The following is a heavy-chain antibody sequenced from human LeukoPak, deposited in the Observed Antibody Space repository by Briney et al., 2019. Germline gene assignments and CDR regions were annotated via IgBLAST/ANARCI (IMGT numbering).Heavy chain of an antibody. CDR2: ISGSGGSS. CDR3: ASRRYYYYYMDV. Sequence: GGSLRLSCAASGFTFSSYAMSWVRQAPGKGLEWVSAISGSGGSSYYADSVKGRFTISRDNSKNTLYLQMNSLRAEDTAVYYCASRRYYYYYMDVWGKGTTVTVSS. V-gene: IGHV3-23*01. CDR1: GFTFSSYA. J-gene: IGHJ6*03.